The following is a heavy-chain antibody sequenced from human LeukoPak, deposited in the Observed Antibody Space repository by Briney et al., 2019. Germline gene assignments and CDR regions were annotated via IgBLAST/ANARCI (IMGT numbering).Heavy chain of an antibody. J-gene: IGHJ4*02. CDR2: IYYSGST. CDR1: GGSISSGDYY. D-gene: IGHD3-22*01. CDR3: ARGYYYDSSGYYYYYY. Sequence: PSETLSLTCTVSGGSISSGDYYWSWIRQPPGKGLEWIGYIYYSGSTYYNPSLKSRVTISVDTSKNQFSLKLSSVTAADTAVYYCARGYYYDSSGYYYYYYWGQGTLVTVSS. V-gene: IGHV4-30-4*01.